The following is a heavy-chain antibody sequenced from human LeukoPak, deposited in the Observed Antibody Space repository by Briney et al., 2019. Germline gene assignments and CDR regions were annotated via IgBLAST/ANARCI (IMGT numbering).Heavy chain of an antibody. D-gene: IGHD5-24*01. CDR2: ISSGSSHI. CDR1: GFTFTTHS. Sequence: GGSLRLSCAASGFTFTTHSMSWVRQSPGKGLEWISSISSGSSHIYYADSMQGRFTISRDNAKNSLFLQMNSLRVEDTALYYCARDFRTKFDGYSPPYHFDYGGQGALVTVSS. J-gene: IGHJ4*02. CDR3: ARDFRTKFDGYSPPYHFDY. V-gene: IGHV3-21*01.